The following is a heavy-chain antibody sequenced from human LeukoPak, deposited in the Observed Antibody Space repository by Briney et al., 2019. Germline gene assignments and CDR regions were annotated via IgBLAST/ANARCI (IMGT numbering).Heavy chain of an antibody. J-gene: IGHJ3*02. Sequence: GSLRLSCAASGFTFSSDEMNWVRQAPGKGVEWIGSIYYSGSTYSNPSLKSRVTISVDTSKNQFSLKLSAVTAADTAVYYRARGRYYPGLDAFDIWGQGTMVTVSS. CDR3: ARGRYYPGLDAFDI. D-gene: IGHD3-10*01. CDR1: GFTFSSDEM. V-gene: IGHV4-38-2*01. CDR2: IYYSGST.